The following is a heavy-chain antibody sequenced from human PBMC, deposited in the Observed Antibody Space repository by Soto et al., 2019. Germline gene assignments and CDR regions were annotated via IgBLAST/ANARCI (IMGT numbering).Heavy chain of an antibody. CDR1: GDTFSTYG. CDR3: ARGLPGVSGDYGGHSGLDV. Sequence: QVQLVQSGAEVKKPGSSVKVSCKASGDTFSTYGISWVRQAPGQGLEWMGGIIPKFGMTNYAQKFQGRVTITADRSTSTAYMALSSLRSEYTAVYYCARGLPGVSGDYGGHSGLDVWGQGTTVTVSS. J-gene: IGHJ6*02. D-gene: IGHD4-17*01. CDR2: IIPKFGMT. V-gene: IGHV1-69*17.